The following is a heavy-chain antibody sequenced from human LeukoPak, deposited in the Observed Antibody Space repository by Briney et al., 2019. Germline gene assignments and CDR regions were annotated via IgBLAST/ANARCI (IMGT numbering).Heavy chain of an antibody. V-gene: IGHV5-51*01. CDR2: IYPCDSDT. CDR1: GYSFTSYW. J-gene: IGHJ4*02. D-gene: IGHD3-22*01. Sequence: GESLKISCKGSGYSFTSYWIGWVRQMPGKSLEWMGIIYPCDSDTRYSPSFQDQVTISADKSITTADLQWSSLKASDTAMYYCARHRRPSDYYDSSGYYIDYWGQGTLVTVSS. CDR3: ARHRRPSDYYDSSGYYIDY.